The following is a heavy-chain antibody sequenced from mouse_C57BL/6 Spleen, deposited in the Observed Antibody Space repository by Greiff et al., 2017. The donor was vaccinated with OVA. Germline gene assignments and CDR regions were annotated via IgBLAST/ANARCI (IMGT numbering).Heavy chain of an antibody. CDR3: ARHEDRYGNYDYFDY. V-gene: IGHV1-62-2*01. CDR1: GYTFTEYT. D-gene: IGHD2-1*01. J-gene: IGHJ2*01. Sequence: SGAELVKPGASVKLSCKASGYTFTEYTIHWVKQRSGQGLEWIGWFYPGSGSIKYNEKFKDKATLTAANSSSTVYMELSRLTSEDSAVYFCARHEDRYGNYDYFDYWGQGTTLTVSS. CDR2: FYPGSGSI.